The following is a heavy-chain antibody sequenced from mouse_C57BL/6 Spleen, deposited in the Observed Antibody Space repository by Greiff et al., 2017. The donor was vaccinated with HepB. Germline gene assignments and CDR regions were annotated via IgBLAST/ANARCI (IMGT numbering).Heavy chain of an antibody. CDR2: IDPSDSYT. CDR1: GYTFTSYW. Sequence: QVQLQQPGAELVRPGTSVKLSCKASGYTFTSYWMHWVKQRPGQGLEWIGVIDPSDSYTNYNQKFKGKATLTVDTSSSTAYMQLSSLTSEDSAVDYCARSNYYDYDPFAYWGQGTLVTVSA. D-gene: IGHD2-4*01. CDR3: ARSNYYDYDPFAY. J-gene: IGHJ3*01. V-gene: IGHV1-59*01.